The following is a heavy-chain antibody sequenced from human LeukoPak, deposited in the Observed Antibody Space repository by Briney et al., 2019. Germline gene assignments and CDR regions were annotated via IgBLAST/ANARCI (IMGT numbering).Heavy chain of an antibody. J-gene: IGHJ4*02. V-gene: IGHV4-34*01. D-gene: IGHD4-4*01. CDR2: INHSGST. CDR3: ARGDDDSNYGGHYFDY. Sequence: SETLSLTCAVYGGSFSGYYWSWIRQPPGKGLEWIGEINHSGSTNYNPSLKSRVTISVDTSKNQFSLKLSSVTAADTAVYYCARGDDDSNYGGHYFDYRGQGTLVTVSS. CDR1: GGSFSGYY.